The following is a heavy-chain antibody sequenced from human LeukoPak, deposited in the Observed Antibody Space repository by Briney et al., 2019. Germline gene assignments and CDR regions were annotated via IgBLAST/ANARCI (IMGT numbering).Heavy chain of an antibody. D-gene: IGHD5-18*01. CDR2: ISSSGDTI. J-gene: IGHJ4*02. Sequence: GGSLRLSCAASGFTFSNYEMNWVRQAPGEGLEWVSYISSSGDTIYDADSVKGRFTISRDNAKNSLYLQMSSLRVEDTAVYYCARGRRAYTEEYWGQGTLVTVSS. CDR3: ARGRRAYTEEY. V-gene: IGHV3-48*03. CDR1: GFTFSNYE.